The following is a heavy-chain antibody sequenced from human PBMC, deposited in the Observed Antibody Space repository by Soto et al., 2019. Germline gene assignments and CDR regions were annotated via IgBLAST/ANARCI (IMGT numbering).Heavy chain of an antibody. Sequence: KPSETLSLTCTVSGGSISTTTFYWGWIRQPPGKGLEWIGSVFYGGNTYYNPSLKSRVTISVDTSKNQFSLKLTSVTAADTALYYCARHRGPHPPGLWGQGTLVTVSS. J-gene: IGHJ4*02. CDR2: VFYGGNT. CDR3: ARHRGPHPPGL. V-gene: IGHV4-39*01. CDR1: GGSISTTTFY.